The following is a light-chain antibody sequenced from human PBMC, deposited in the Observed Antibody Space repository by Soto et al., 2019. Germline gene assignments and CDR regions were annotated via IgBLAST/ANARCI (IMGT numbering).Light chain of an antibody. V-gene: IGLV2-14*02. CDR1: SIDVGSYNL. Sequence: QSVLAQPASVSGSPGQSITISCTGTSIDVGSYNLVSWYQQHPGKAPKLMIYEGSKRPSGVSNRFSGSKSGNTASLTISGLQAEDEADYYCSSYAGSSNVFGTGTKVTVL. CDR2: EGS. J-gene: IGLJ1*01. CDR3: SSYAGSSNV.